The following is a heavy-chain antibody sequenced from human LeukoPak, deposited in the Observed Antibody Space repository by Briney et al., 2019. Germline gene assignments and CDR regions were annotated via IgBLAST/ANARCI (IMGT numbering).Heavy chain of an antibody. CDR3: ARKRGYSYGEYYFDY. CDR2: IWYDGSNK. V-gene: IGHV3-33*01. Sequence: GGSLRLSCAASGFTFSSYGMHWVRQAPGKGLEWVAVIWYDGSNKYYADSVKGRFTISRGNSKNTLYLQMNSLRAEDTAVYYCARKRGYSYGEYYFDYWGQGTLVTVSS. D-gene: IGHD5-18*01. J-gene: IGHJ4*02. CDR1: GFTFSSYG.